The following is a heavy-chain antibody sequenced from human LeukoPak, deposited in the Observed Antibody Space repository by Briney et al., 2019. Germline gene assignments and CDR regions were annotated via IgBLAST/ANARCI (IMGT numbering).Heavy chain of an antibody. CDR3: AKDGITMIVVVRDRGTGEFDY. Sequence: PGGTLRLSCAASGFTFSSYGMSWVRQAPGKGLEWVSAISGSGGSTFYADSVKGRFTISRDNSKNTLYLQMNSLRAEDTAVYYCAKDGITMIVVVRDRGTGEFDYWGQGTLVTVSS. CDR2: ISGSGGST. J-gene: IGHJ4*02. D-gene: IGHD3-22*01. CDR1: GFTFSSYG. V-gene: IGHV3-23*01.